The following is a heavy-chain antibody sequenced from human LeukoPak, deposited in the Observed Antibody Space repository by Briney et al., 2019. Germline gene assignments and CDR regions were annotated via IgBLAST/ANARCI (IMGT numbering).Heavy chain of an antibody. CDR3: AKYGGHPLPHYYLDY. CDR1: GFSFSNYA. D-gene: IGHD3-16*01. CDR2: ITGGGDYR. V-gene: IGHV3-23*01. J-gene: IGHJ4*02. Sequence: GGSLRLSCAASGFSFSNYAMTWVRQAPGRGLEWVSAITGGGDYRYYADSVKGRFTISRDNSKNALFLQMNSLRAEDTAVYYCAKYGGHPLPHYYLDYWGQGTQVTVSS.